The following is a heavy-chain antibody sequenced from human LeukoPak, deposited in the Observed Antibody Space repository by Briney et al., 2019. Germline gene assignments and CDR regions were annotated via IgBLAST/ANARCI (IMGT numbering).Heavy chain of an antibody. Sequence: SETLSLTCTVSGGSISSYYWSWIRQPPGKGLEWIGCIYYSGSTNYNPSLKSRVTISVDTSKNQFSLKLSSVTAADTAVYDCASQPPYGDYEPGAFDIWGQGRIVTVSS. V-gene: IGHV4-59*01. CDR3: ASQPPYGDYEPGAFDI. J-gene: IGHJ3*02. CDR2: IYYSGST. CDR1: GGSISSYY. D-gene: IGHD4-17*01.